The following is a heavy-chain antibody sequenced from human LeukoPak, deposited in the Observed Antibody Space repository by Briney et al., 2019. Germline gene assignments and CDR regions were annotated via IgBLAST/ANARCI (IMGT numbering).Heavy chain of an antibody. V-gene: IGHV3-74*01. Sequence: GGSLRLSCAASGFTFSDHWMHWVRQAPGKGLVWFSRISSDGTETTYADSVKGRFTISRDNAKNTLYLQMNSLRAEDTAVYYCAKDSPRYYGSGSYYMNWGQGTLVTVSS. CDR1: GFTFSDHW. J-gene: IGHJ4*02. CDR3: AKDSPRYYGSGSYYMN. D-gene: IGHD3-10*01. CDR2: ISSDGTET.